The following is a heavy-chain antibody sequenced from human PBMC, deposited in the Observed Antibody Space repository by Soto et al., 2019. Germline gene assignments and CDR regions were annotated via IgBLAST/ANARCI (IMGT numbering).Heavy chain of an antibody. CDR3: ARNRSGGSCLFDY. Sequence: TLSLTCTVSGGSISSSSYYWGWIRQPPGKGLEWIGSIYYSGSTYYNPSLKSRVTISVDTSKNQFSLKLSSVAAADTAVYYCARNRSGGSCLFDYWGQGTLVTVSS. CDR2: IYYSGST. D-gene: IGHD2-15*01. V-gene: IGHV4-39*01. CDR1: GGSISSSSYY. J-gene: IGHJ4*02.